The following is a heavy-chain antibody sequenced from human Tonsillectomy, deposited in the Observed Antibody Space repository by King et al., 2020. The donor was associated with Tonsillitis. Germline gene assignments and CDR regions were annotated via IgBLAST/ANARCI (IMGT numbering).Heavy chain of an antibody. CDR1: GYTFATYH. D-gene: IGHD3-22*01. CDR3: ARVRREGYSSAFDI. V-gene: IGHV1-46*01. CDR2: LNPTGGDT. J-gene: IGHJ3*02. Sequence: VQLVESGAEVTKPGASLKVSCKASGYTFATYHIHWVRQAPGQGLEWMGALNPTGGDTTYAGKFQGRVTMTSDTSTATVSMDLRGLRPEDTAIYYCARVRREGYSSAFDIWGQGTMVTVSS.